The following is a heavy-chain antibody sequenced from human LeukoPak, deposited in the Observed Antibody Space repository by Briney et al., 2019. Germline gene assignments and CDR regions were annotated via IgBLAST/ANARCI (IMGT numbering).Heavy chain of an antibody. D-gene: IGHD4-11*01. CDR3: AKDLHDYGNYVGWFDS. CDR1: GFTFSSYA. Sequence: QAGGSLRLSCAASGFTFSSYAMHWVRQAPGKGLEWVAVISYDGSNKYYADSVKGRLTISRDNSKNTLYLQMNSLRAEDTAVYYCAKDLHDYGNYVGWFDSWGQGTLVTVSS. CDR2: ISYDGSNK. J-gene: IGHJ5*01. V-gene: IGHV3-30-3*01.